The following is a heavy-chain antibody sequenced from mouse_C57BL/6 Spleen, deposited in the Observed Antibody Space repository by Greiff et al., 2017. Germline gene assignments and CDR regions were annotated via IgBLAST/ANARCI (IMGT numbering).Heavy chain of an antibody. D-gene: IGHD1-1*01. CDR3: ARLGTTVVATGFDY. CDR1: GYAFTNYL. Sequence: VKLQQSGAELVRPGTSVKVSCKASGYAFTNYLIEWVKQRPGQGLEWIGVINPGSGGTNYNEKFKGKATLTADKSSSTAYMQLSSLTSEDSAVYFCARLGTTVVATGFDYWGQGTTLTVSS. V-gene: IGHV1-54*01. CDR2: INPGSGGT. J-gene: IGHJ2*01.